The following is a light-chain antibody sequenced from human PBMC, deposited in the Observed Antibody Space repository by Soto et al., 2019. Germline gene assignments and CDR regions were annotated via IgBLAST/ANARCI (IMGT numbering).Light chain of an antibody. CDR2: EVT. CDR1: SRDVGGYDY. J-gene: IGLJ1*01. Sequence: QSALTQPASVSGSPGQSIAISCTGTSRDVGGYDYVSWYQQHPDKAPKLMIYEVTKRPSWVSNRFSGSKSGNTASLTISGLQPEDEADYYCSSHTSGSTRVFGSGTKVTVL. CDR3: SSHTSGSTRV. V-gene: IGLV2-14*01.